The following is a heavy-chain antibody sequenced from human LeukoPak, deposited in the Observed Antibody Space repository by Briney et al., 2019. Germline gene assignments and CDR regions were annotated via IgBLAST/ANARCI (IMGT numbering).Heavy chain of an antibody. Sequence: GGSLRLSCAASGFTFSSYWMSWVRQAPGRGLEWVANIKHDGSEEYYVDSVRGRFSISRDNAKNSLYLQMNSLRVEDTAVYYCARDVPHNWFDSWGQGILVTVSS. CDR1: GFTFSSYW. J-gene: IGHJ5*01. CDR2: IKHDGSEE. V-gene: IGHV3-7*01. CDR3: ARDVPHNWFDS.